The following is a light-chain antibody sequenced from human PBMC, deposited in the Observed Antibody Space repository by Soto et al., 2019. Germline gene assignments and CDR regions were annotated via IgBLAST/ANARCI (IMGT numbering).Light chain of an antibody. CDR3: QQYGSSPWT. CDR2: GAS. Sequence: EIVLTQSPGTLSLSPGERATLSCMASQSVSSSYLAWYQQKPGQAPRPLIYGASSRAIGIPDRFSGSGSGTDFTLTISRLEPEDFAVYYCQQYGSSPWTFGQWTKVEIK. J-gene: IGKJ1*01. V-gene: IGKV3-20*01. CDR1: QSVSSSY.